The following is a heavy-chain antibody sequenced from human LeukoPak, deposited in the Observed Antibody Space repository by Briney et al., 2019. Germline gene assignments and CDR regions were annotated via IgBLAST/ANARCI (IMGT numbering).Heavy chain of an antibody. CDR1: GVSMSAFQ. V-gene: IGHV4-4*09. D-gene: IGHD2-8*01. CDR2: VNTKGET. J-gene: IGHJ4*02. CDR3: ATSNDAKIAPFDH. Sequence: PSETLSLTCTVSGVSMSAFQWSWVRQSPEKGLEWIGCVNTKGETNYNPSLKSRVIPSVDTSKSQFSLRLTSVTAADTAVYYCATSNDAKIAPFDHWGQGALVTVSS.